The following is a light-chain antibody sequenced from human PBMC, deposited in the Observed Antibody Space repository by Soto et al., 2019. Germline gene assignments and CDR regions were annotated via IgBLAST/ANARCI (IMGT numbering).Light chain of an antibody. V-gene: IGLV2-14*01. J-gene: IGLJ1*01. Sequence: QSALTQPASVSGSPGQSITISCTGTSSDIGGYNYVSWYQQHPGKAPKLMIYEVSDRPSGVSNRFSGSKSGNTASLTISGLQAEDEADYYCSSYTTSNTLHVFGTGTKLTVL. CDR1: SSDIGGYNY. CDR3: SSYTTSNTLHV. CDR2: EVS.